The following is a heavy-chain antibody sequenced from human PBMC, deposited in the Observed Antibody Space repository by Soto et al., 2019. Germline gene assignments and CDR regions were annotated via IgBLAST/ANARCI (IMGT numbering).Heavy chain of an antibody. CDR2: ISSSSGTI. CDR1: GFTFSSYS. Sequence: EVQLVESGGGLVQPGGSLRLSCAASGFTFSSYSMNWVRQAPGKGLEWVSYISSSSGTIYYGDSVKGRFTISRDNPKNSLDLQMASMRAEEAVVYYGAGGTSEDTVDIWGQGTMVTVSS. D-gene: IGHD2-15*01. J-gene: IGHJ3*02. V-gene: IGHV3-48*01. CDR3: AGGTSEDTVDI.